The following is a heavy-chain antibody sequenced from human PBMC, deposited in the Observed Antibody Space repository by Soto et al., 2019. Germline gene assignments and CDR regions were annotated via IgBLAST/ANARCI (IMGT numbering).Heavy chain of an antibody. CDR1: GFTFSSYA. Sequence: EVQLLESGGGLVQPGGSLRLSCAASGFTFSSYAMSWVRQAPGKGLEWVSAISGSGGSTYYADSVKGRFTISRVNSKNTLYLQMNSLRAEDTAVYYCAKDWGYDYVWGSYRYTGHFDYWGQGTLVTVSS. V-gene: IGHV3-23*01. D-gene: IGHD3-16*02. J-gene: IGHJ4*02. CDR2: ISGSGGST. CDR3: AKDWGYDYVWGSYRYTGHFDY.